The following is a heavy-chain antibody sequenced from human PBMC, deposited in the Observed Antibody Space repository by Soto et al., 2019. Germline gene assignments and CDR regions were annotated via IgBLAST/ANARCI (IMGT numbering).Heavy chain of an antibody. CDR2: ISGSGGST. CDR1: GFTFSSYA. V-gene: IGHV3-23*01. J-gene: IGHJ4*02. Sequence: EVQLLESGGGLVQPGGSLRLSCAASGFTFSSYAMSWVRQAPGKGPEWVSAISGSGGSTYYADSVKGRFTISRDNSKNTLYLQMNSLRSEDTAVYYCAQSHAGWVTTPEYYFDYWGQGTLVTFSS. D-gene: IGHD4-17*01. CDR3: AQSHAGWVTTPEYYFDY.